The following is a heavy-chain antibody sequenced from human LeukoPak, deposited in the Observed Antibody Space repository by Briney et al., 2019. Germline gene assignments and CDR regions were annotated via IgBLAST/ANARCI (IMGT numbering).Heavy chain of an antibody. J-gene: IGHJ5*02. CDR1: GGSFSGYY. V-gene: IGHV4-34*01. CDR2: INHSGST. D-gene: IGHD3-3*01. CDR3: ARDGSLPVYDFWSGSTNWFDP. Sequence: SETLSLTCAVYGGSFSGYYWSWIRQPPGKGLEWIGEINHSGSTNYNPSLKSRVTISVDTSKNQFSLKLSSVTAADTAVYYCARDGSLPVYDFWSGSTNWFDPWGQGTLVTVSS.